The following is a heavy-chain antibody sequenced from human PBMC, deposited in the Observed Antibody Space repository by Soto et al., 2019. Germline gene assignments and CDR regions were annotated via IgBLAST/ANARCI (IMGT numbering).Heavy chain of an antibody. D-gene: IGHD2-15*01. CDR1: GYTFTSYA. CDR2: INAGNGNT. Sequence: GASVKVSCKASGYTFTSYAIHWVRQAPGQRLEWMGWINAGNGNTKYSQKFQGRVTITRDTSASTAYMELRSLRSDDTAVHYCARDHPPHCSGGSCYPQDYWGQGTLVTVSS. CDR3: ARDHPPHCSGGSCYPQDY. V-gene: IGHV1-3*01. J-gene: IGHJ4*02.